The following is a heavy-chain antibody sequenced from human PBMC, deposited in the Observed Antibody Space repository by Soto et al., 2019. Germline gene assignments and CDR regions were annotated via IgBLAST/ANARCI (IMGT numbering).Heavy chain of an antibody. CDR2: ISYSGST. V-gene: IGHV4-31*03. Sequence: PSETLSLTCIVSVGPISSGAYYWIWFRQHPGKGLEWIGYISYSGSTYYSPSLKSRVAISLDTSKNQFSLQLNAVTAADTAVYYCARALVVTIIKVDYFDFWGQGALVTVSS. J-gene: IGHJ4*02. D-gene: IGHD2-21*02. CDR1: VGPISSGAYY. CDR3: ARALVVTIIKVDYFDF.